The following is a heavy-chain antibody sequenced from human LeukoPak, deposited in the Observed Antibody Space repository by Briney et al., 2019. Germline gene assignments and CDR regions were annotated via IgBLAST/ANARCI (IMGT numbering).Heavy chain of an antibody. Sequence: GESLKISCKGSGYSFTSYWISWVRQMPGKGLEWIGRIDASASYTNYSPSFQGHVTISADKSISTAYLQWSSLKASDTAMYYCARREVRGAFSFDPWGQGTLVTVSS. V-gene: IGHV5-10-1*01. CDR1: GYSFTSYW. CDR3: ARREVRGAFSFDP. CDR2: IDASASYT. J-gene: IGHJ5*02. D-gene: IGHD3-10*01.